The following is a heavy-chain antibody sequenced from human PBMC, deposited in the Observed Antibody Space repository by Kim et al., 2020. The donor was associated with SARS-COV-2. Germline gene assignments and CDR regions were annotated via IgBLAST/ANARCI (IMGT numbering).Heavy chain of an antibody. CDR3: ARDRRGSYSFDY. V-gene: IGHV3-21*01. J-gene: IGHJ4*02. CDR1: GFTFSSYS. Sequence: GGSLRLSCAASGFTFSSYSMNWVRQAPGKGLEWVSSISSSSSYIYYADSVKGRFTISRDNAKNSLYLQMNSLRAEDTAVYYCARDRRGSYSFDYWGQGTLVTVSS. CDR2: ISSSSSYI. D-gene: IGHD1-26*01.